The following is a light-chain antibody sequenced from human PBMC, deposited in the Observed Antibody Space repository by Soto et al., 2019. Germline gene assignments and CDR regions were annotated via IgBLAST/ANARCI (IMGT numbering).Light chain of an antibody. J-gene: IGKJ1*01. V-gene: IGKV1-39*01. CDR2: AAS. CDR1: QSISSY. Sequence: DIQMTQSPSSLSASVRDRVTITCRASQSISSYLNWYQQKPGKAPQLLIYAASSLQSGVPSRFSGSGAGTDFTLTVSSLQPEDFATDFCKQSYSTPRTFGQGTKVEVK. CDR3: KQSYSTPRT.